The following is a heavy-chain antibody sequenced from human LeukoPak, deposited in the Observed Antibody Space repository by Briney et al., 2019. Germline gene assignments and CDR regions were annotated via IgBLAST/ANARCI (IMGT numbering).Heavy chain of an antibody. D-gene: IGHD3-10*01. J-gene: IGHJ4*02. V-gene: IGHV4-4*07. CDR3: ARGPDYYGSGGADGFDY. CDR2: IYTSGST. CDR1: GGSISSYY. Sequence: SETLSLTCTVSGGSISSYYWSWIRQPAGKGLEWIGRIYTSGSTNYNPSLKSRVTMSLDTSKNQFSLKLSSVTAADTAVYYCARGPDYYGSGGADGFDYRGQGTLVTVSS.